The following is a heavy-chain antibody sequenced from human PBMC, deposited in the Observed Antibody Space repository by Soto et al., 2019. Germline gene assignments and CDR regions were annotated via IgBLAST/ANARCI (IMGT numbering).Heavy chain of an antibody. CDR2: IIPIFGTA. CDR3: ASSACIAAACRSYYFDY. Sequence: QVQLVQSGAEVKKPGSSVKVSCKASGGTFSSYAISWVRQAPGQGLEWMGGIIPIFGTANYAQKFQGRVTITAEESTSTAYMELSSLRSEDTAVYYCASSACIAAACRSYYFDYWGQGTLVTVSS. J-gene: IGHJ4*02. CDR1: GGTFSSYA. D-gene: IGHD6-13*01. V-gene: IGHV1-69*01.